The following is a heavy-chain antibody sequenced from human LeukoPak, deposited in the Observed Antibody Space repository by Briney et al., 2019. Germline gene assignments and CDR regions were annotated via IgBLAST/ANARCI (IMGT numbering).Heavy chain of an antibody. J-gene: IGHJ6*03. Sequence: GGSLRLSCAASGFTFSSYAMHWVRQAPGKGLEWVAVISYDGSNKYYADSVKGRFTISRDNAKNSLYLQMNSLRAEDTAVYYCARPGYYDSRRFHYYYYYMDVWGKGTTVTVSS. CDR2: ISYDGSNK. V-gene: IGHV3-30*04. D-gene: IGHD3-22*01. CDR1: GFTFSSYA. CDR3: ARPGYYDSRRFHYYYYYMDV.